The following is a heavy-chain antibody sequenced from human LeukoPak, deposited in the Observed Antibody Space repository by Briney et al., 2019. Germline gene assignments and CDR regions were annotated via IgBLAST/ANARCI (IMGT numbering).Heavy chain of an antibody. V-gene: IGHV3-30-3*01. CDR3: AKDAPYSSTNTRWFDP. D-gene: IGHD6-13*01. J-gene: IGHJ5*02. CDR2: ISYDGSNK. Sequence: GGSLRLSCAASGFTFSSYAMHWVRQAPGKGLEWVAVISYDGSNKYYADSVKGRFTISRDNSKNTLYLQMNSLRAEDTAVYYCAKDAPYSSTNTRWFDPWGQGTLVTVSS. CDR1: GFTFSSYA.